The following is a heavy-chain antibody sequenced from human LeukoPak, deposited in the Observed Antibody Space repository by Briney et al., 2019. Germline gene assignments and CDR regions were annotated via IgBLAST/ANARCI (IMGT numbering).Heavy chain of an antibody. J-gene: IGHJ4*02. CDR2: ISGNGVKT. Sequence: PGGSLRLSCAASGFAFSTYAMSWVRQAPGMGLEWVSAISGNGVKTYYTDSVKGRFTFFRDNSKNTLYLQMNSLRADDTAVYYCAKDRAYSFDYWGQGTLVTVSS. D-gene: IGHD3-16*01. V-gene: IGHV3-23*01. CDR3: AKDRAYSFDY. CDR1: GFAFSTYA.